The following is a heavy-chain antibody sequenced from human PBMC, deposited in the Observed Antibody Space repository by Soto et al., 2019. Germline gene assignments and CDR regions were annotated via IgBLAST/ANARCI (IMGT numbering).Heavy chain of an antibody. V-gene: IGHV4-39*07. CDR1: GGSISSSSYY. CDR3: AGGPGVARNY. J-gene: IGHJ4*02. Sequence: SETLSLTCTVSGGSISSSSYYWGWIRQPPGKGLEWIGSIFYSGSTYYNPSLKSRVTISVDRSKNQFSLKLSSVTAADTAVYYCAGGPGVARNYWGQGTLVTVSS. D-gene: IGHD5-12*01. CDR2: IFYSGST.